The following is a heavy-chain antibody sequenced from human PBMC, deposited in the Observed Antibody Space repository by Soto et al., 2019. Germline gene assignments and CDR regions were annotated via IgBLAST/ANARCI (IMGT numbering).Heavy chain of an antibody. V-gene: IGHV4-39*01. D-gene: IGHD1-1*01. Sequence: SETLSLTCTVSGGSIVTSSYYWGWIRQPPGRGLEWLGHIYYSGNTYYHPSLKSRVTISVDTSRNQFSLRLSSVTAADTAVYYCARLPQEYNYYGMDVWGQGTTVTVSS. J-gene: IGHJ6*02. CDR3: ARLPQEYNYYGMDV. CDR1: GGSIVTSSYY. CDR2: IYYSGNT.